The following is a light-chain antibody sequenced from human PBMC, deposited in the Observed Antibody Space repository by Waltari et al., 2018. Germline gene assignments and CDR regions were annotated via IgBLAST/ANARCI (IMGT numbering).Light chain of an antibody. Sequence: DIQMTQSPSTLSASVGDRVTITCRASQSINSWLAWYQQKPWKAPNLLIYKASTLESGVPSRFSGSGSGTEFTLTISILQPDDCATYYCQQYNSYSRTFGQGTKVEIK. CDR1: QSINSW. CDR2: KAS. CDR3: QQYNSYSRT. J-gene: IGKJ1*01. V-gene: IGKV1-5*03.